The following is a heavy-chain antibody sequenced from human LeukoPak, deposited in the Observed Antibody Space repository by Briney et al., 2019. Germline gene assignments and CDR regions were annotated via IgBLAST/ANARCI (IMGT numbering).Heavy chain of an antibody. CDR3: ARSGAVAVFDY. V-gene: IGHV3-53*01. D-gene: IGHD6-19*01. Sequence: GGSLRLSCAASGFTVSSNYMGWVRQAPGKGLEWVSVIYSGGSTYYADSVKGRFTISRDNSKNTLYLQMNSLRAEDTAVYYCARSGAVAVFDYWGQGTLVTVSS. J-gene: IGHJ4*02. CDR2: IYSGGST. CDR1: GFTVSSNY.